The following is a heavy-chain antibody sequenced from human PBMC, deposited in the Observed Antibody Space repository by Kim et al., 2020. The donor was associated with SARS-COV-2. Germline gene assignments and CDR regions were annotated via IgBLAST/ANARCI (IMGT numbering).Heavy chain of an antibody. Sequence: GGSLRLSCAASGFTFSSYSMNWVRQAPGKGLEWVSYISSSSSTIYYADSVKGRFTISRDNAKNSLYLQMNSLRDEDTAVYYCARERFQLRYFDWFTSYGMDVWGQGTTVTVSS. D-gene: IGHD3-9*01. J-gene: IGHJ6*02. CDR2: ISSSSSTI. V-gene: IGHV3-48*02. CDR1: GFTFSSYS. CDR3: ARERFQLRYFDWFTSYGMDV.